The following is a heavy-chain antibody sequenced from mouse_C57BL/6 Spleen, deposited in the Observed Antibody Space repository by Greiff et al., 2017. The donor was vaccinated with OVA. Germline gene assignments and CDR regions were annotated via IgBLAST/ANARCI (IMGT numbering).Heavy chain of an antibody. V-gene: IGHV1-81*01. D-gene: IGHD2-2*01. CDR1: GYTFTSYG. J-gene: IGHJ2*01. CDR2: IYPRSGNT. Sequence: VQLQQSGAELARPGASVKLSCKASGYTFTSYGISWVKQRTGQGLEWIGEIYPRSGNTYYNEKFKGKATLTADKSSSTAYMELRSLTSEDSAVYFCARKGIYYGYDGVYFDYWGQGTTLTVSS. CDR3: ARKGIYYGYDGVYFDY.